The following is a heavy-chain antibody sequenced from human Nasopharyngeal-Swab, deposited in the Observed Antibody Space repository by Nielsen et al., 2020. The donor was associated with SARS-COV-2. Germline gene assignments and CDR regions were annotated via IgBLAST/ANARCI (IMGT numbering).Heavy chain of an antibody. CDR3: ARGTWYSSSGASYYYYYGMDV. Sequence: GESLKISCAASGFTFSSYWMSWVSQAPGKGLEWVANIKQDGSDQYYVDSVKGRFTISRDNAKNSLYLQMNSLRAEDTAVYYCARGTWYSSSGASYYYYYGMDVWGQGTTVTVSS. V-gene: IGHV3-7*01. D-gene: IGHD6-13*01. CDR1: GFTFSSYW. CDR2: IKQDGSDQ. J-gene: IGHJ6*02.